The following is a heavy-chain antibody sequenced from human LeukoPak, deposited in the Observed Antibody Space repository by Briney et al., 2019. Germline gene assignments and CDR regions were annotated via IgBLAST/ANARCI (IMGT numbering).Heavy chain of an antibody. CDR3: VKSPGSGWPV. Sequence: AGGSLRLSCAASGFTFSSFAMHWVRQAPGKGLEYLSAIYSDGSRTYYADSVKGRFTISRDNSKNTLYFEMSSLRVEDTAVYYCVKSPGSGWPVWGQGTLVTVSS. CDR2: IYSDGSRT. CDR1: GFTFSSFA. V-gene: IGHV3-64D*06. J-gene: IGHJ4*02. D-gene: IGHD6-19*01.